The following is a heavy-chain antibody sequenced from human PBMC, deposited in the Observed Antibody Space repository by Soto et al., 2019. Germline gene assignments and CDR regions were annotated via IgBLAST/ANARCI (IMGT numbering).Heavy chain of an antibody. CDR1: GFTFSSYA. CDR2: ISYEGSNK. V-gene: IGHV3-30-3*01. J-gene: IGHJ4*02. D-gene: IGHD6-13*01. CDR3: AKDRSGSWTLDD. Sequence: PGGSLRLSCAASGFTFSSYAMHWVRQAPGKGLEWVAVISYEGSNKYYADSVKGRFTISRDNSGNTLYLQMNSLGAEDTAVYFCAKDRSGSWTLDDWGQGTLVTVS.